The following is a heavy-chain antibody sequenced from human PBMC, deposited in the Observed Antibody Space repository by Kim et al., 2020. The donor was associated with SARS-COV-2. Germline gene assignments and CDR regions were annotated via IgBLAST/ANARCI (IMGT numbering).Heavy chain of an antibody. D-gene: IGHD2-2*01. CDR2: ISGSGGST. V-gene: IGHV3-23*01. CDR1: GFTFSSYA. CDR3: AKFFLTIVVVPAASPWFDP. Sequence: GGSLRLSCAASGFTFSSYAMSWVRQAPGKGLEWVSAISGSGGSTYYADSVKGRFTISRDNSKNTLYLQMNSLRAEDTAVYYCAKFFLTIVVVPAASPWFDPWGQGTLVTVSS. J-gene: IGHJ5*02.